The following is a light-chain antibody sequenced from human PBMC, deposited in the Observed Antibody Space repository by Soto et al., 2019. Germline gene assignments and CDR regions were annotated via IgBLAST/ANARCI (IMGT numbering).Light chain of an antibody. CDR2: AAY. Sequence: DIQMTQSPSSLSASVGDRVTITCRASQSISSYLNWYQQKPGKAPKLLIYAAYSLQSGVPSRFSGSGSGTDFTLTISSLQPEDFATYYCQQSYSPPPWTFDQGTKVEIK. J-gene: IGKJ1*01. CDR1: QSISSY. V-gene: IGKV1-39*01. CDR3: QQSYSPPPWT.